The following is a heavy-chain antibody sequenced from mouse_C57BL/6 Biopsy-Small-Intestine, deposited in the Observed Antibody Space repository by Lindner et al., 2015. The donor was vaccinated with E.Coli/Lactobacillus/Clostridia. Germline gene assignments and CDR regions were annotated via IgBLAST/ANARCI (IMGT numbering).Heavy chain of an antibody. Sequence: VQLQESGAELVRPGASVKLSCTASGFNIKDDYIHWVKQRPEQGLEWIGRIDPANGNTKYVPKFQDKATITADTSSNTAYLQLSSLTSEDTAVYYCARGNWVLDYWGQGTTLTVSS. D-gene: IGHD4-1*01. V-gene: IGHV14-3*02. J-gene: IGHJ2*01. CDR2: IDPANGNT. CDR1: GFNIKDDY. CDR3: ARGNWVLDY.